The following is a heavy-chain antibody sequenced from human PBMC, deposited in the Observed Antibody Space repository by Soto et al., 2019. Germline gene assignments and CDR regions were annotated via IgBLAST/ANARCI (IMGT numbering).Heavy chain of an antibody. CDR3: VRAGVGSRHFYGFLDY. D-gene: IGHD3-10*01. CDR1: GFTFSGYG. V-gene: IGHV3-33*01. Sequence: QVQLVESGGGVVQPGRSLRLSCAATGFTFSGYGMHWVRQAPGKGLEWVAVVRHDGSNIHYADFVKGRFTISRDNSKNTLDRKMNSLRAEDTAVYYCVRAGVGSRHFYGFLDYWGQGTLVTVSS. J-gene: IGHJ4*02. CDR2: VRHDGSNI.